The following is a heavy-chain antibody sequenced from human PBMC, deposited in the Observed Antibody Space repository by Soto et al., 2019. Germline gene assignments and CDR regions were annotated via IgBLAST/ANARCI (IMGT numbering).Heavy chain of an antibody. CDR3: ARDRERWLQSYYYYYGMDV. D-gene: IGHD5-12*01. Sequence: SVKVSCKASGGTFSSYAISWVRQAPGQGLEWMGGIIPIFGTANYAQKFQGRVTITADESTSTAYMELSSLRSEETAVYYCARDRERWLQSYYYYYGMDVWGKGTTVTVSS. V-gene: IGHV1-69*13. CDR2: IIPIFGTA. J-gene: IGHJ6*04. CDR1: GGTFSSYA.